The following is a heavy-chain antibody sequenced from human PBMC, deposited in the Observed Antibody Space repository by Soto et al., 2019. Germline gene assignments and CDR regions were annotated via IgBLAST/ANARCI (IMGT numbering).Heavy chain of an antibody. CDR3: AHRPPERGLATFGP. D-gene: IGHD1-1*01. CDR1: GFSLSTSGVA. CDR2: IYWDDDK. J-gene: IGHJ5*02. Sequence: QITLKESGPTLVKPTQTLTLTCTFSGFSLSTSGVAVGWIRQPPGKALEWLALIYWDDDKRYSPSLKSRLTITKDTSKNQVVLTMTNMDPVDTATYYCAHRPPERGLATFGPWGQGTLVTVSS. V-gene: IGHV2-5*02.